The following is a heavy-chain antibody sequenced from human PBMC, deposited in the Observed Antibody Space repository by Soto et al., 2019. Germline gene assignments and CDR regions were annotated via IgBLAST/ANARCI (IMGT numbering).Heavy chain of an antibody. CDR2: ISSSSSYI. D-gene: IGHD6-19*01. CDR3: ARTLTGYSSDYFDF. J-gene: IGHJ4*02. Sequence: PGGSLRLSCAASGFTFSSYSIKWVRQATGKGLAWVSSISSSSSYIYYADSVKGRFTISRDNAKHALYLQIKSLRAEDTAVYYCARTLTGYSSDYFDFWVQGTLVTVSS. V-gene: IGHV3-21*01. CDR1: GFTFSSYS.